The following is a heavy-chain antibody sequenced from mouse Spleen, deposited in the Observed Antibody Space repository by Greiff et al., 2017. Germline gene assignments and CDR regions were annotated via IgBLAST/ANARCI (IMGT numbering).Heavy chain of an antibody. V-gene: IGHV1-82*01. CDR3: GRLNHYYAMDY. J-gene: IGHJ4*01. Sequence: QVQLQQSGPELVKPGASVKISCKASGYAFSSSWMNWVKQRPGKGLEWIGRIYPGDGDTNYNGKLKGKATLTADKSSSTAYMQLSSLTSEDYSVYFCGRLNHYYAMDYWGQGTSVTVSS. CDR1: GYAFSSSW. CDR2: IYPGDGDT.